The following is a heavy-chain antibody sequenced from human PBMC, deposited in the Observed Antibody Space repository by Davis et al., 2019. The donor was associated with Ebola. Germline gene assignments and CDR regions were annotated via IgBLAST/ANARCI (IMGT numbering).Heavy chain of an antibody. CDR3: AREEQQLVRSYYYGMDV. Sequence: AASVKVSCKASGYTFTSYGISWVRQAPGQGLEWMGWISAYNGNTNYAQKLQGRVTMTTDTSTSTAYMELSSLRSEDTAVYYCAREEQQLVRSYYYGMDVWGQGTTVTVSS. CDR1: GYTFTSYG. CDR2: ISAYNGNT. V-gene: IGHV1-18*01. J-gene: IGHJ6*02. D-gene: IGHD6-13*01.